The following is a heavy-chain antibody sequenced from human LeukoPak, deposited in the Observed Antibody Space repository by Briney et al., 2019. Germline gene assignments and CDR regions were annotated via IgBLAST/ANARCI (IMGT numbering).Heavy chain of an antibody. D-gene: IGHD3-22*01. J-gene: IGHJ4*02. CDR1: GGSISSYY. CDR2: IYYSGST. CDR3: ARHRSPFYDSSGLDY. Sequence: PSETLSLTCTVSGGSISSYYWSWIRQPPGKGLEWIGYIYYSGSTNYNPSLKSRVTISVDTSKNQFSLKLSSVTAADTAVYYCARHRSPFYDSSGLDYWGQGTLVTISS. V-gene: IGHV4-59*08.